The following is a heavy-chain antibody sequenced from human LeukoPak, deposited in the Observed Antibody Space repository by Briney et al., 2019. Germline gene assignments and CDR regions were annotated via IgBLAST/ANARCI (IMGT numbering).Heavy chain of an antibody. V-gene: IGHV3-30*04. J-gene: IGHJ6*03. CDR2: ISYDGSNE. Sequence: GGSLRLSCAASGFTFSSYVMHWVRQAPGKGLEWVAIISYDGSNEYYADSVKGRFTISRDNSKNTLYLQMNSLRAEDTAVYYCAKTLWPYYYYYYMDVWGKGTTVTVSS. CDR3: AKTLWPYYYYYYMDV. CDR1: GFTFSSYV.